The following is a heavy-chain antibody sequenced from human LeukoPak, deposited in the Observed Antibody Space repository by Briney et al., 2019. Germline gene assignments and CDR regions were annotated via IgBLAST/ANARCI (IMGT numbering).Heavy chain of an antibody. CDR3: ARDFEHYYDNSGLGY. CDR2: INAGNGNT. V-gene: IGHV1-3*01. D-gene: IGHD3-22*01. CDR1: GYTFTSYA. J-gene: IGHJ4*02. Sequence: ASVKVSCKASGYTFTSYAMHWVRQAPVQRLEWMGWINAGNGNTKYSQKFQGRVTITRDTSASTAYMELSSLRSEDTAVYYCARDFEHYYDNSGLGYWGQGTLVTVSS.